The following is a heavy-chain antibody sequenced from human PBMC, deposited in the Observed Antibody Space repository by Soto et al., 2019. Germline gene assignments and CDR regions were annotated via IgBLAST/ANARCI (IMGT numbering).Heavy chain of an antibody. V-gene: IGHV3-9*01. Sequence: EVQLVESGGGLVQPGRSPRLSCAASGFTFDDYAMHWVRQAPGKGLEWVSGISWNSGSIGYADSVKGRFTISRDNAKNSLYLQMNSLRAEDTALYYCAKDKRGLGYSYGYGMDVWGQGTTVTVSS. D-gene: IGHD5-18*01. J-gene: IGHJ6*02. CDR3: AKDKRGLGYSYGYGMDV. CDR1: GFTFDDYA. CDR2: ISWNSGSI.